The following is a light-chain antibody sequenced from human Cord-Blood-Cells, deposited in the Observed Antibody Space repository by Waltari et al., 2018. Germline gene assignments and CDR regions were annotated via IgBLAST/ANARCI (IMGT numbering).Light chain of an antibody. V-gene: IGLV2-14*01. CDR1: SSDVGGYNS. CDR3: SSYTSSSLYV. J-gene: IGLJ1*01. CDR2: EVS. Sequence: QSALTQPASVSGSPGQSITIPCTGTSSDVGGYNSVSWYQQHPGKAPKLRIYEVSNRPSGVSNRFSGSKSGNTASLTISGLQAEDEADYYCSSYTSSSLYVFGTGTKVTVL.